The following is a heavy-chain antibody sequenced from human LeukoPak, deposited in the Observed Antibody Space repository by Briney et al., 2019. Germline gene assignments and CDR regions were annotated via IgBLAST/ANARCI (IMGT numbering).Heavy chain of an antibody. Sequence: SETLSLTCTVSGGSISSYYWSWIRQPPGKGLEWIGYIYYSGSTNYNPSLKSRVTISVDTSKNQFSLKLSSVTAADTAVYYCARVTRDGGWSIDYWGQGTLVTVSS. V-gene: IGHV4-59*01. CDR1: GGSISSYY. J-gene: IGHJ4*02. CDR2: IYYSGST. D-gene: IGHD2-15*01. CDR3: ARVTRDGGWSIDY.